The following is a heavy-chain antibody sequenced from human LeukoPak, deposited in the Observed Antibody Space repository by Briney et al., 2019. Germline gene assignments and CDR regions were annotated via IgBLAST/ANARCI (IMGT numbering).Heavy chain of an antibody. V-gene: IGHV4-59*08. Sequence: PSETLSLTCTVSGGSISSYYWSWIRQPPGKGLEWLGYIYYSGSTNYNPSLKSRVTISVDTSKNQFSLKLSSVTAADTAVYYCARGSSSWDRYYYGMDVWGQGTTVTVSS. D-gene: IGHD6-13*01. CDR3: ARGSSSWDRYYYGMDV. CDR1: GGSISSYY. CDR2: IYYSGST. J-gene: IGHJ6*02.